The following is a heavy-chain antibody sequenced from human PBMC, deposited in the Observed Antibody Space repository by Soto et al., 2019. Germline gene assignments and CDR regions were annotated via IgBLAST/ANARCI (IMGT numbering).Heavy chain of an antibody. CDR1: GFTFSGYG. CDR3: AKGDSSGWLLGAFDI. V-gene: IGHV3-30*18. D-gene: IGHD6-19*01. CDR2: ISYDGNNK. Sequence: PGGSLRLSCAASGFTFSGYGMHWVRQAPGKGLGWVALISYDGNNKYYADSVKGRFTISRDNSKNTLYLQMNSLRVEDTAVYYCAKGDSSGWLLGAFDIWGQGTMVTVSS. J-gene: IGHJ3*02.